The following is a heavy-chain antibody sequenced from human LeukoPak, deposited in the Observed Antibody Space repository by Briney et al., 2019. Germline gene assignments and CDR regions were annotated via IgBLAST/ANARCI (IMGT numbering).Heavy chain of an antibody. J-gene: IGHJ4*02. CDR3: ARDGSGYSDPVDY. D-gene: IGHD3-22*01. V-gene: IGHV3-21*01. CDR1: GFTFSSYT. Sequence: GGSLRLSCAASGFTFSSYTMNWVRQAPGKGLEWVSSISSSSSYIYYADSVKGRFTISRHNAKNSLFLQMNSLRAEDSAVYYCARDGSGYSDPVDYWGQGTLVTVSS. CDR2: ISSSSSYI.